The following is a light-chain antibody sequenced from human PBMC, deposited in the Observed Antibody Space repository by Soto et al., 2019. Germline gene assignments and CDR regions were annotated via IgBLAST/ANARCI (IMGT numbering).Light chain of an antibody. J-gene: IGKJ1*01. CDR2: GVS. CDR1: QPVNSGY. V-gene: IGKV3-20*01. CDR3: QVYGSSPKT. Sequence: EIVLTQSPATLSLSPGERATLSCRASQPVNSGYLAWYQQKPGQAPRLLMYGVSTRDTGIPDRFSGSGAGTDFTLTISRLEPGDFAVYYCQVYGSSPKTFGQGTKWIS.